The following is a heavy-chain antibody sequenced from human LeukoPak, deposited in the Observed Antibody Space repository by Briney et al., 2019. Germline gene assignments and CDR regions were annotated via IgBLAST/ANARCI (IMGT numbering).Heavy chain of an antibody. D-gene: IGHD3-3*01. V-gene: IGHV3-23*01. CDR2: LSVSDGTT. CDR3: AKGGPRRDYDFWSGYPAFDY. CDR1: GFSFSAFG. Sequence: GGSLRLSCAASGFSFSAFGMSWVRQTPGRGLEWVSTLSVSDGTTYYADSVKGRFTISRDNSKNTLYLQMNSLRAEDTAVYYCAKGGPRRDYDFWSGYPAFDYWGQGTLVTVSS. J-gene: IGHJ4*02.